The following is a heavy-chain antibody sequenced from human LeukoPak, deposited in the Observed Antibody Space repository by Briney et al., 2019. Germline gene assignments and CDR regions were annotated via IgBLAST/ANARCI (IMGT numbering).Heavy chain of an antibody. J-gene: IGHJ4*02. Sequence: SVKVSCKASGGTFSSYAVSWVRQAPGQGLEWMGRIIPIFGTANYAQKFQGRVTITTDESTSTAYMELSSLRSEDTAVYYCARDGGGLRYAGPLDYWGQGTLVTVSS. CDR3: ARDGGGLRYAGPLDY. CDR1: GGTFSSYA. D-gene: IGHD4-17*01. V-gene: IGHV1-69*05. CDR2: IIPIFGTA.